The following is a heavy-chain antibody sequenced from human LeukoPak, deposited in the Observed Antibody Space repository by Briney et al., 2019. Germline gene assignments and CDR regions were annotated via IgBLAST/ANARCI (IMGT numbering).Heavy chain of an antibody. D-gene: IGHD1-26*01. V-gene: IGHV3-21*01. CDR2: ISRRSTYI. Sequence: GGSLRLSCAASGFTVSNYTINWVRQPPGKRLEWVSSISRRSTYIYYADSVKGRFTISKDNAKNSLYLQMDSLRAEDTAVYYCARAQVGYNWFDPWGQGTLVTVSS. CDR3: ARAQVGYNWFDP. CDR1: GFTVSNYT. J-gene: IGHJ5*02.